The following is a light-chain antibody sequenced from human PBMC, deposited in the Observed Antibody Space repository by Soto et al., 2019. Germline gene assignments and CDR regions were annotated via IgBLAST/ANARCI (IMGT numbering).Light chain of an antibody. Sequence: DIVMTQSPDSLAVSLGERATINCKSSQSVLYSSNNKNYLAWYQQKAGQPPKMLIYWASTRESGVPDRFSGSGPGTDFTLTISSLQAEDVGVYYCQQYDSIPITFGQGTRLEIK. CDR2: WAS. J-gene: IGKJ5*01. CDR3: QQYDSIPIT. V-gene: IGKV4-1*01. CDR1: QSVLYSSNNKNY.